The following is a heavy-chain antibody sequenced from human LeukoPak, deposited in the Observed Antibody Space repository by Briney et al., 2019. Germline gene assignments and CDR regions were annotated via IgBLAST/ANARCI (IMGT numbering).Heavy chain of an antibody. J-gene: IGHJ5*02. CDR1: GFTFSSYA. D-gene: IGHD6-13*01. CDR3: AKGEQQLGYNWFDP. Sequence: GGSLRLSCAASGFTFSSYAMHWVRQAPGKGLEWVSGISWNSGSIGYADSVKGRFTISRDNAKNSLYLQMNSLRAEDTALYYCAKGEQQLGYNWFDPWGQGTLVTVSS. CDR2: ISWNSGSI. V-gene: IGHV3-9*01.